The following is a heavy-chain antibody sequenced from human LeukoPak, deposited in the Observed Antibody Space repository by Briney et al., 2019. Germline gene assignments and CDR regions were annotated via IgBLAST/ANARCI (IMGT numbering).Heavy chain of an antibody. Sequence: PGGSLRLSCAASGFTFSSYGIHRVRQAPGKGLEWVALIRYDGNDKYYADSVKGRFTISRDNSKNTLYLQMNSLRPEDTAVYFCAKDRHDYLDYWGQGTLVTVSS. CDR1: GFTFSSYG. J-gene: IGHJ4*02. CDR3: AKDRHDYLDY. V-gene: IGHV3-30*02. CDR2: IRYDGNDK.